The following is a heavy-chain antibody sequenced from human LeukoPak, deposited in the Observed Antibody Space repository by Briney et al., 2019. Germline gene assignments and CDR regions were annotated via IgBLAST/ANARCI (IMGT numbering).Heavy chain of an antibody. CDR2: FYGGGNT. J-gene: IGHJ6*03. D-gene: IGHD5-24*01. CDR3: ARDRSDGNYYMVV. V-gene: IGHV3-53*01. Sequence: PGGSLRLSCAASGFTVSSNYMSWVRQAPGKGLEWVSVFYGGGNTSYADSVKGRFTISRDNSKNTLYLQMNSLRADDTAVYYCARDRSDGNYYMVVWGKGTTVVVSS. CDR1: GFTVSSNY.